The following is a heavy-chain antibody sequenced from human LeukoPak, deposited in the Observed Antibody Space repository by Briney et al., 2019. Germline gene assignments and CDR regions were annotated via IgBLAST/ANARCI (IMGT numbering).Heavy chain of an antibody. D-gene: IGHD2-21*01. J-gene: IGHJ6*03. CDR2: IYHSGST. CDR3: ARGYSYYMDV. CDR1: GYSISSGYY. Sequence: PSETLSLTCAVSGYSISSGYYWGWIRQPPGKGLEWIGSIYHSGSTYYNPPLKSRVTISVDTSKNQFSLKLSSVTAADTAVYYCARGYSYYMDVWGKGTTVTVSS. V-gene: IGHV4-38-2*01.